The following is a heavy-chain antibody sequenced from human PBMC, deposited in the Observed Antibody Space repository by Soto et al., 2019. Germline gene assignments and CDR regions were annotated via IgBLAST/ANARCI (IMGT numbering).Heavy chain of an antibody. CDR2: VSYSGTP. CDR3: ARDSITLGRGVLYGLDV. Sequence: QVQLQESGPGLVRPSQTLSLTCTVSGGSISNRGYFWNWIRQPPGKGLEWIGFVSYSGTPYYNSPLKSRVTISSDTSPSQFFRTPNSVTAADTAVYYCARDSITLGRGVLYGLDVWGQGTTVTVSS. V-gene: IGHV4-31*03. CDR1: GGSISNRGYF. J-gene: IGHJ6*02. D-gene: IGHD3-10*01.